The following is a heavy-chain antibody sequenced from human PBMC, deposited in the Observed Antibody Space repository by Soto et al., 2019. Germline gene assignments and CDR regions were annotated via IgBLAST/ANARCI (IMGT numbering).Heavy chain of an antibody. D-gene: IGHD6-13*01. Sequence: PSETLSLTCAVAGGSISSSNWWTWVRQPPGKGLEWIGEIHHSGTTRYNPSLTSRLTISVDKSKNQFSLTLLSVTAADTAVYYCARAPTTPSSHKRITSGLDVWGQGTKVTVSS. J-gene: IGHJ6*02. CDR2: IHHSGTT. CDR1: GGSISSSNW. V-gene: IGHV4-4*02. CDR3: ARAPTTPSSHKRITSGLDV.